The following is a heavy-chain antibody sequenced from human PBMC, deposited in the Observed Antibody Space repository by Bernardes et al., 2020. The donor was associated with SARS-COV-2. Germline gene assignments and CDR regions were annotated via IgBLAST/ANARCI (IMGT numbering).Heavy chain of an antibody. V-gene: IGHV3-23*01. CDR1: GFTFSSYA. D-gene: IGHD3-3*01. J-gene: IGHJ6*02. CDR3: AKVFSVGSEWLLGPHGMDV. CDR2: ISGSGGST. Sequence: GQPVRRSCAASGFTFSSYAMSWVRQAPGKGLEWVSAISGSGGSTYYADSVKGRFTISRDNSKNTLYLQMNSLRAEDTAVYYCAKVFSVGSEWLLGPHGMDVWGQGTTVTVSS.